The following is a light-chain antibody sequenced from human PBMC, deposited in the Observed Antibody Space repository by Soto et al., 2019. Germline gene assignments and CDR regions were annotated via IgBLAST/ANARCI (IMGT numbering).Light chain of an antibody. CDR2: EVS. Sequence: QSALTQPASVSGSPGQSVSISCTGTSSDVGFYNYVSWYQQHPGKAPELMIYEVSNRPSAVSSRFSGSKSGNTASLTISGLQAEDEADYYCSSYTSSSAYVFGTGTKVTVL. CDR1: SSDVGFYNY. V-gene: IGLV2-14*01. CDR3: SSYTSSSAYV. J-gene: IGLJ1*01.